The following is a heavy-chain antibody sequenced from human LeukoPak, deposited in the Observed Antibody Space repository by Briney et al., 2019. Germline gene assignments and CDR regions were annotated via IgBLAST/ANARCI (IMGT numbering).Heavy chain of an antibody. CDR1: GFTFSSYG. V-gene: IGHV3-30*02. CDR2: IRYDGSNK. Sequence: GGSLRLSCAASGFTFSSYGMHWVRQAPGKGLEWVAFIRYDGSNKYYADSVKGRFTISRDNSKNTLYLQMNSLRAEDTAVYYCARRARSSGYSRDYFDYWGQGTLVTVSS. J-gene: IGHJ4*02. CDR3: ARRARSSGYSRDYFDY. D-gene: IGHD3-22*01.